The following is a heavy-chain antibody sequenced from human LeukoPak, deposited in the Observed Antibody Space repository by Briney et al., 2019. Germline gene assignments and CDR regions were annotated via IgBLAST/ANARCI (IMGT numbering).Heavy chain of an antibody. CDR2: SDLHDDK. J-gene: IGHJ6*03. V-gene: IGHV2-70*04. CDR1: GFSLSTSGMR. D-gene: IGHD6-13*01. Sequence: SGPTLANPTPPLTLTCTFSGFSLSTSGMRVSWIRQPAVKALEWLALSDLHDDKFYITSLKTRLTISKDTSKNQVVLTMTNMAPVDTATYYCARIKSSPTNYYYYYYMDVWGKGTTVTVSS. CDR3: ARIKSSPTNYYYYYYMDV.